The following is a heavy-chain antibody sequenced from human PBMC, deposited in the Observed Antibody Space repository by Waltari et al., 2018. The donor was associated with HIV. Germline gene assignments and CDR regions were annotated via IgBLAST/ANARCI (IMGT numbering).Heavy chain of an antibody. J-gene: IGHJ4*02. CDR3: ARVYGYSGSYPGAPDDY. D-gene: IGHD1-26*01. CDR2: IYHSGST. V-gene: IGHV4-38-2*01. CDR1: GYSISSGYY. Sequence: QVQLQESGPGLVKPSETLSLTCAVSGYSISSGYYWGWIRHPPGKGLEWIGSIYHSGSTYYNPSLKSRVTISVDTSKNQFSLKLSSVTAADTAVYYCARVYGYSGSYPGAPDDYWGQGTLVTVSS.